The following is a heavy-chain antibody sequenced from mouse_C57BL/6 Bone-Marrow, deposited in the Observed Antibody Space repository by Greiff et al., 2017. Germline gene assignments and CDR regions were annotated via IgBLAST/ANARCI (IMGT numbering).Heavy chain of an antibody. D-gene: IGHD2-4*01. V-gene: IGHV1-81*01. Sequence: VQLQQSGAELARPGASVKLSCKASGYTFTSYGISWVKQRTGQGLEWIGEIYPRSGNTYYNEKFKGKATLTADKSSSTAYMELRSLTSEDSAVYFCARLRLRRAWCFDVWGTGTTVTVSS. CDR1: GYTFTSYG. J-gene: IGHJ1*03. CDR3: ARLRLRRAWCFDV. CDR2: IYPRSGNT.